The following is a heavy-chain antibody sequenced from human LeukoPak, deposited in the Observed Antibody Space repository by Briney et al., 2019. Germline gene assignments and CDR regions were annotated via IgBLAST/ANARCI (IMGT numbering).Heavy chain of an antibody. CDR3: VIHPIKQQLVLVDY. V-gene: IGHV3-11*06. J-gene: IGHJ4*02. CDR1: GFTFTDYY. D-gene: IGHD6-13*01. CDR2: ISSGSSDT. Sequence: GGSLTLSCAASGFTFTDYYMSWIRQAPGKGLEWLSYISSGSSDTNYADSVKGRFTISRDNAKKSLYLQMNSLRAEDTAVYYCVIHPIKQQLVLVDYWGQGTLVTVSS.